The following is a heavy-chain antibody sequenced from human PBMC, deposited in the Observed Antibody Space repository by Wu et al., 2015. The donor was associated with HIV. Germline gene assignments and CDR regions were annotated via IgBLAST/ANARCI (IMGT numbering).Heavy chain of an antibody. J-gene: IGHJ4*02. CDR2: VFPVTGNT. D-gene: IGHD5-12*01. CDR3: ARELGRVYRDGSGYYPLGY. Sequence: QVQLVQSGAEIKKPGSSVRVSCKTSEGTFRTYAISWVRQTPGQGLEWMGGVFPVTGNTNYAQNFQGRITITVDGFTSTAYMELRSLRSEDTAMYYCARELGRVYRDGSGYYPLGYWGQGTLVTVSS. CDR1: EGTFRTYA. V-gene: IGHV1-69*12.